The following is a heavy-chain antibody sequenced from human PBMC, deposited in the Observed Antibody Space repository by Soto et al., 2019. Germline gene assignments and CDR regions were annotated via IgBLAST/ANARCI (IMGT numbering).Heavy chain of an antibody. V-gene: IGHV3-30-3*01. Sequence: QLVESGGRGVQPGRSLRLSCAASEFTFTSYAMHWVRQAPGRGLEWVALISFDGTSEYYADSVKGRFIISRDKSKTMVYLQMNSLRPDDTAIYYCARPIPRWGYHYGMDVWGQGTTVTVSS. J-gene: IGHJ6*02. CDR3: ARPIPRWGYHYGMDV. CDR1: EFTFTSYA. D-gene: IGHD1-26*01. CDR2: ISFDGTSE.